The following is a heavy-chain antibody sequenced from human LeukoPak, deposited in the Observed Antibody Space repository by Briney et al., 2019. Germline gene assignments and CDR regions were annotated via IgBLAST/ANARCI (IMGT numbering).Heavy chain of an antibody. Sequence: GGSLRLSCAASGFTFSSYAMSWVRQAPGKGLEWVSAISGSGGNTYYADSVKGRFTISRDNSKNTLYLQMNSLRAEDTAVYYCAKDVRFGELSTLPGDYWGQGTLVTVSS. CDR2: ISGSGGNT. J-gene: IGHJ4*02. V-gene: IGHV3-23*01. CDR3: AKDVRFGELSTLPGDY. CDR1: GFTFSSYA. D-gene: IGHD3-10*01.